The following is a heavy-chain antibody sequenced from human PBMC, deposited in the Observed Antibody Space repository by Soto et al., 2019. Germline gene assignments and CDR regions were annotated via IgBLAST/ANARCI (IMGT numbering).Heavy chain of an antibody. V-gene: IGHV3-23*01. CDR1: GFTFSSFA. Sequence: EVQLLESGGGLVQPGGSLRLSCAASGFTFSSFAMSWVRQAPGKGLEWVSTINKGGGSTYYADSVKGRFTISRDNSKNQLFLQINGLRAEDTAVYYCAKDPPTTGTTFDYWGQGTLVTVSS. D-gene: IGHD1-1*01. J-gene: IGHJ4*02. CDR3: AKDPPTTGTTFDY. CDR2: INKGGGST.